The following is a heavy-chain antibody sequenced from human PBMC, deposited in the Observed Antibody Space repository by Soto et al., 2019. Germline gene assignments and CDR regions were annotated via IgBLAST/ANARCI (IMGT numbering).Heavy chain of an antibody. V-gene: IGHV4-59*01. CDR1: GGSISSYY. D-gene: IGHD3-16*01. CDR2: IYYSGST. CDR3: ARARLNAFDI. Sequence: QVQLQESGPGLVKPSETLSLTCTVSGGSISSYYWSWIRQPPGKGLEWIGYIYYSGSTNYNPSLKSRVTISVDTSKNQFSLKLSSVTAADTAVYYCARARLNAFDIWGQGTMVTVSS. J-gene: IGHJ3*02.